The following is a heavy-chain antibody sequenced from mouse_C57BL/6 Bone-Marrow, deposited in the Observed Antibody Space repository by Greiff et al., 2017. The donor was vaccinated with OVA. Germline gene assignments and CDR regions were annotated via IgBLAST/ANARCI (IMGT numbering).Heavy chain of an antibody. CDR1: GFTFSSYA. CDR2: ISSGGDYI. D-gene: IGHD1-1*01. V-gene: IGHV5-9-1*02. J-gene: IGHJ4*01. Sequence: EVQRVESGEGLVKPGGSLKLSCAASGFTFSSYAMSWVRQTPEKRLEWVAYISSGGDYIYYADTVKGRFTISRDNARNTLYLQMSSLKSEDTAMYYCTRGGGYGIYAMDYWGQGTSVTVSS. CDR3: TRGGGYGIYAMDY.